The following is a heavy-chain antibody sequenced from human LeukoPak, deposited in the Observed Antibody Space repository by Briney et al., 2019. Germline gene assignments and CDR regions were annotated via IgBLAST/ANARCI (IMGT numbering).Heavy chain of an antibody. CDR1: GGSISSYY. CDR2: IYYSGST. Sequence: SETLSLTCTVSGGSISSYYWSWIRQPPGKGLEWIGYIYYSGSTNYNPSLKSRVTISVDTSKNQFSLKLSSVTAADTAVYYCARHPFATPFDRWGRGILVTVSS. J-gene: IGHJ5*02. V-gene: IGHV4-59*01. D-gene: IGHD2-15*01. CDR3: ARHPFATPFDR.